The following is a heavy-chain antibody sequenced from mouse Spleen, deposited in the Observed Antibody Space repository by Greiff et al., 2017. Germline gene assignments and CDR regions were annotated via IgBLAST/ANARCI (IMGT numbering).Heavy chain of an antibody. V-gene: IGHV3-8*02. CDR3: ERYNYGSSYSFDY. D-gene: IGHD1-1*01. CDR1: GDSITSGY. Sequence: EVQLVESGPSLVKPSQTLSLTCSVTGDSITSGYWNWIRKFPGNKLEYMGYISYSGSTYYNPSLKSRISITRDTSKNQYYLQLNSVTTEDTATYYCERYNYGSSYSFDYGGKATTLTVSA. CDR2: ISYSGST. J-gene: IGHJ2*01.